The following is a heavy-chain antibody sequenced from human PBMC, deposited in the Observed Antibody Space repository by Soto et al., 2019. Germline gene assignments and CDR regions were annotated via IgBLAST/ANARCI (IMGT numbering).Heavy chain of an antibody. V-gene: IGHV4-59*01. CDR3: ARTAVYSSSWSRYFDY. Sequence: SETLSLTCTVSGGSISSYYWSWIRQPPGKGLEWIGYIYYSGSTNYNPSLKSRVTISVDTSKNQFSLKLSSVTAADTAVYYCARTAVYSSSWSRYFDYWGQGTLVTVSS. J-gene: IGHJ4*02. CDR1: GGSISSYY. CDR2: IYYSGST. D-gene: IGHD6-13*01.